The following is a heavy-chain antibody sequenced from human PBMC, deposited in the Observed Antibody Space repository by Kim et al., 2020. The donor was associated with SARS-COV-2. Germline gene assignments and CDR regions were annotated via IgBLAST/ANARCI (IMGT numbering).Heavy chain of an antibody. J-gene: IGHJ4*02. CDR3: ARANIVLTIGQYYFDY. D-gene: IGHD2-8*01. CDR2: ISGSGGST. CDR1: GFTFSSYA. V-gene: IGHV3-23*01. Sequence: GGSLRLSCAASGFTFSSYAMSWVRQAPGKGLEWVSAISGSGGSTYYADSVKGRFTISRDNSKNTLYLQMNSLRAEDTAVYYCARANIVLTIGQYYFDYWGQGTLVTVSS.